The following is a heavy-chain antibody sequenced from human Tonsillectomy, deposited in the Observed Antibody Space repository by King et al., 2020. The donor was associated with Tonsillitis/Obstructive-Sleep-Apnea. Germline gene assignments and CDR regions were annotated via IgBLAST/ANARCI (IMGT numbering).Heavy chain of an antibody. V-gene: IGHV4-34*01. CDR1: GGSFSGYY. Sequence: VQLQQWGAGLLKPSETLSLTCAVYGGSFSGYYWSWIRQPPGKGLEWIGEINHSGSTNYNPSLKSRVTISVDTSKNQFSLKLSSVTAADTAVYYCARGHGYSSSWYRGCFDYWGQGTLVTVSS. CDR3: ARGHGYSSSWYRGCFDY. CDR2: INHSGST. J-gene: IGHJ4*02. D-gene: IGHD6-13*01.